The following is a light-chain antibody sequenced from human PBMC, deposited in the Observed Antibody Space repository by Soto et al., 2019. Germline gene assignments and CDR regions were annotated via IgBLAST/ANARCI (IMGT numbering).Light chain of an antibody. CDR3: QQRANWPPLT. CDR2: DTF. CDR1: RSISSF. Sequence: EIVLTQSPATLSLSPGERATLSCRASRSISSFLAWYQQKPGQAPRLLIYDTFNRATGIPARFSGSGSGTDFTRTISGLEPEDFAVYYCQQRANWPPLTFGGGTKVEI. J-gene: IGKJ4*01. V-gene: IGKV3-11*01.